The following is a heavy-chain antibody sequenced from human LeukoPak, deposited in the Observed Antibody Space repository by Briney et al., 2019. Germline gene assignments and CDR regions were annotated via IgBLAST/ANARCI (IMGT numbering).Heavy chain of an antibody. CDR2: IIPILGIA. CDR3: ARGGVLSSSWLAPPDTRVGWFDP. Sequence: SVKVSCKASGGTFSSYAISWVRQAPGQGLEWMGRIIPILGIANYAQKFQGRVTITADKSTSTAYMELSSLRSEDTAVYYCARGGVLSSSWLAPPDTRVGWFDPWGQGTLVTVSS. D-gene: IGHD6-13*01. CDR1: GGTFSSYA. J-gene: IGHJ5*02. V-gene: IGHV1-69*04.